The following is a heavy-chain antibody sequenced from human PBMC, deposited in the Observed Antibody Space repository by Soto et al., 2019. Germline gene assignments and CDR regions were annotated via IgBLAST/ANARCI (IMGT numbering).Heavy chain of an antibody. CDR1: GFTFSSYA. Sequence: SGGSLRLSCAASGFTFSSYAMHWVRQAPGKGLEWVAVISYDGSNKYYADSVKGRFTISRDNSKNTLYLQMNSLRAEDTAVYYCARDFHGMVYANGFDAFDIWGQGTMVTVSS. D-gene: IGHD2-8*01. CDR2: ISYDGSNK. V-gene: IGHV3-30-3*01. CDR3: ARDFHGMVYANGFDAFDI. J-gene: IGHJ3*02.